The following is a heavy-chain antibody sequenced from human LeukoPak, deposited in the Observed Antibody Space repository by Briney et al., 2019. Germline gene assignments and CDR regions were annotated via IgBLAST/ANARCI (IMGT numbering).Heavy chain of an antibody. CDR3: VRDKYSYGYTDGRFDY. CDR2: INADNSNT. J-gene: IGHJ4*02. V-gene: IGHV1-3*01. Sequence: GASVKVSCKASGYTFTTYTMHWVRQAPGQRLEWMGWINADNSNTKYSQKFQGRVTITRDTSASTAYMELSSLRSEDTAVYYCVRDKYSYGYTDGRFDYWGQGTLVTVSS. CDR1: GYTFTTYT. D-gene: IGHD5-18*01.